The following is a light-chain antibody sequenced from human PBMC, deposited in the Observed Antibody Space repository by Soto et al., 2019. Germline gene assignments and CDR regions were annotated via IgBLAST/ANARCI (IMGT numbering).Light chain of an antibody. CDR2: DAS. J-gene: IGKJ4*01. V-gene: IGKV3-11*01. CDR1: QSFSNY. Sequence: TQSPSTLSASVGDRVTITCRASQSFSNYLAWYQHKPGQAPRLLIYDASNRATGIPARFSGSGSETDFTLTISSLEPEDSAVYYCQQRSNWPSLTFGGGTKVDIK. CDR3: QQRSNWPSLT.